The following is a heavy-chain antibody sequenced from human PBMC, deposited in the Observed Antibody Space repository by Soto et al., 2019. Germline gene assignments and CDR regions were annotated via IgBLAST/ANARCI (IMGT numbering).Heavy chain of an antibody. CDR2: IYYSGST. J-gene: IGHJ5*02. D-gene: IGHD2-2*01. V-gene: IGHV4-59*01. CDR3: AGTLGYCISTSCHYPANWFDP. CDR1: GGSISSYY. Sequence: SETLSLTCTVSGGSISSYYWSWIRQPPGKGLEWIGYIYYSGSTNYNPSLKSRVTISVDTSKNQFSLKLSSVTAADTAVYYCAGTLGYCISTSCHYPANWFDPWGQGTLVTVSS.